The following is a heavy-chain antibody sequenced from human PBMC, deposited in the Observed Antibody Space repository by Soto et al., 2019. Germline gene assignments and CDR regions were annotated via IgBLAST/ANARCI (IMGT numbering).Heavy chain of an antibody. CDR3: ARHKVVDGTFSCFDP. Sequence: PSETLSLTCTVSGGSISSSPYYWGWIRQPPGKGLEWIGSIYFSGSTYYNPSLKSRVTISVDTSKNRFSLKLSSVTAADTAVYYCARHKVVDGTFSCFDPWGQGTLVTVS. V-gene: IGHV4-39*01. D-gene: IGHD6-19*01. J-gene: IGHJ5*02. CDR1: GGSISSSPYY. CDR2: IYFSGST.